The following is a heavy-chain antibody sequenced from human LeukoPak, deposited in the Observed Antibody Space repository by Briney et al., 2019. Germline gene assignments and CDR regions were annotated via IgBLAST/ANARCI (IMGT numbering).Heavy chain of an antibody. V-gene: IGHV4-59*11. CDR1: GGSISNHY. D-gene: IGHD3-22*01. CDR3: ARTRDDTSGYLSIDY. CDR2: VYYSGST. J-gene: IGHJ4*02. Sequence: SETLSLTCTVSGGSISNHYWSWIRQPPGKGLEWIGYVYYSGSTNYNPSLKSRVTISIHTSKKQFSLKLTSVTAADTALYYCARTRDDTSGYLSIDYWGQGTLVTVSS.